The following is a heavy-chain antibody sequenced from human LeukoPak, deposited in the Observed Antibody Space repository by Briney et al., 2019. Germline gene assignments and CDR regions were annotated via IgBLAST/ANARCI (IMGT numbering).Heavy chain of an antibody. V-gene: IGHV4-31*03. Sequence: PSETLSLTCTVSGHSISSGGYSWSWIRQHPGKGLEWIGYIYYSGSTYYNPSLKSRVTISVDTSKNQFSLQLSSVTAADTAVYCCAGDSSGRGIDYWGQGTLVTVSS. J-gene: IGHJ4*02. CDR1: GHSISSGGYS. D-gene: IGHD3-22*01. CDR2: IYYSGST. CDR3: AGDSSGRGIDY.